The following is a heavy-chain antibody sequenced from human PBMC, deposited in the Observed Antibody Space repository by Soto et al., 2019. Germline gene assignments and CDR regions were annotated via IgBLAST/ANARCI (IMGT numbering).Heavy chain of an antibody. V-gene: IGHV4-30-4*01. CDR2: IYYSGST. Sequence: QVQLQESGPGLVKPSQTLSLTCTVSGGSISSGDYYWSWIRQPPGKGLEWIGYIYYSGSTYYNPSLKSRVTISVDTSKNQFSLKLSSVTAADTAVYYCARNVGITMVRGVLQGYYYGMDVWGQGTTVTVSS. CDR3: ARNVGITMVRGVLQGYYYGMDV. J-gene: IGHJ6*02. D-gene: IGHD3-10*01. CDR1: GGSISSGDYY.